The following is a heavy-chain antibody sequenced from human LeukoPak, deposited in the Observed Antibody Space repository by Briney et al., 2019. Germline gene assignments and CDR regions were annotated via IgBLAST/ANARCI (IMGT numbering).Heavy chain of an antibody. J-gene: IGHJ3*02. CDR3: ARGAATYSFDI. CDR1: GFPFSSYA. CDR2: IVRSGGTA. D-gene: IGHD2-21*01. Sequence: GGSLRLSCAASGFPFSSYAMSWVRQAPGKGLEWVSVIVRSGGTAYYADSVKGRFTISRDNSKNTVYLQMNSLGVDDTAVYYCARGAATYSFDIWGQGTVVTASS. V-gene: IGHV3-23*01.